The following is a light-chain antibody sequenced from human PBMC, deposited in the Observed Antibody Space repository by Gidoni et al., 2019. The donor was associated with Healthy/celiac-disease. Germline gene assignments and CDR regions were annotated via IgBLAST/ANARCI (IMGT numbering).Light chain of an antibody. V-gene: IGKV1-33*01. J-gene: IGKJ4*01. CDR3: QQYDNLPVT. CDR1: QDISNY. Sequence: DIQMNQSPSSLSASVRDRVTITCQASQDISNYLNWYQQKPGKAPKLLIYDASNLETGVPARFSGSGSGTDFTFTISSLQPEDIATYYCQQYDNLPVTFXGXTKVEIK. CDR2: DAS.